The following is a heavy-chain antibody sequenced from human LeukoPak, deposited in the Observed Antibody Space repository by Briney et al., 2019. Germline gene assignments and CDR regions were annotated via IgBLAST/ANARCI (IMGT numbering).Heavy chain of an antibody. CDR3: ARAWEAYCGGDCYSGLWDY. CDR1: GGSFSGYY. D-gene: IGHD2-21*02. Sequence: PSETLSLNCAVYGGSFSGYYWSWIRQPPGKGLEWIGEINHSGSTNYNPSLKSRVTISVDTSKNQFSLKLSSVTAADTAVYYCARAWEAYCGGDCYSGLWDYWGQGTLVTVSS. J-gene: IGHJ4*02. V-gene: IGHV4-34*01. CDR2: INHSGST.